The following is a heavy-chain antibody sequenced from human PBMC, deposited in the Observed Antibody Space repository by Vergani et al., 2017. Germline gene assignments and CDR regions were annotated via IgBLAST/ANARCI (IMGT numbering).Heavy chain of an antibody. CDR1: GFTFSSYW. J-gene: IGHJ6*03. V-gene: IGHV3-7*01. CDR3: ARAPNYYGSGGYDYVDV. Sequence: EVQLVESGGGLVQPGGSLRLSCAASGFTFSSYWMSWVRQAPGKGLEWVANITQDGSEKYYVDSVKGRFTISRDNAKNSLYLQMNSLRAEDTAVYYCARAPNYYGSGGYDYVDVWGKGTTVTVSS. CDR2: ITQDGSEK. D-gene: IGHD3-10*01.